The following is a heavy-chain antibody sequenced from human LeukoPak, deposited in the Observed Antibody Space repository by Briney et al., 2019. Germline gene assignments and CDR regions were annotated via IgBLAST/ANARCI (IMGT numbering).Heavy chain of an antibody. V-gene: IGHV1-8*01. J-gene: IGHJ5*02. CDR2: MNPNSGNT. Sequence: GASVKVSCKASGYTFTSYDINWVRQATGQGLEWMGWMNPNSGNTGYAQKFQGRVTMTRNTSISTAYMELSSLRSEDTAVYYCARSPPSYYDILINWFDPWGQGTLVTVSS. CDR3: ARSPPSYYDILINWFDP. CDR1: GYTFTSYD. D-gene: IGHD3-9*01.